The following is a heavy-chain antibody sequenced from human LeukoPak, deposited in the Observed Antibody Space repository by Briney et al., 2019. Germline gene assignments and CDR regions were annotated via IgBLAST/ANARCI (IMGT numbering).Heavy chain of an antibody. V-gene: IGHV3-48*01. D-gene: IGHD3-22*01. J-gene: IGHJ4*02. Sequence: QSGGSLRLSYEASGFTFSDYSMNWVRQAPGEGLEWLSYITSTSDTIYYADSVKGRFTSSRDNAKNSVYLQMNSLRAEDTAVYYCARSSGYPFFDYWGQGTLVTVSS. CDR2: ITSTSDTI. CDR3: ARSSGYPFFDY. CDR1: GFTFSDYS.